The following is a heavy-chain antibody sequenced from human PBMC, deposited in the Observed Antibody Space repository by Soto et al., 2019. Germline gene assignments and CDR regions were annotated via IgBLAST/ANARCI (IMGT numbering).Heavy chain of an antibody. J-gene: IGHJ6*02. CDR3: AKDLSDYYYGMDV. CDR1: GFTFDDYA. V-gene: IGHV3-43D*03. CDR2: ISWDGGST. Sequence: GGSLRLSCAASGFTFDDYAMHWVRQAPGKGLEWVSLISWDGGSTYYTDSVKGRFTISRDNSKNSLYLQMNSLRAEDTALYYCAKDLSDYYYGMDVWGQGTTVTVSS.